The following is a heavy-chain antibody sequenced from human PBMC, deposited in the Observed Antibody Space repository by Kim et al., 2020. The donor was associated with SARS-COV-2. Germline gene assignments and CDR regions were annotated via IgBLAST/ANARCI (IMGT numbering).Heavy chain of an antibody. V-gene: IGHV4-59*13. J-gene: IGHJ3*02. D-gene: IGHD3-10*01. CDR2: IYYSGST. CDR3: ARSSPRGAFDI. CDR1: GGSISSYY. Sequence: SETLSLTCTVSGGSISSYYWSWIRQPPGKGLEWIGYIYYSGSTNYNPSLKSRVTISVDTSKNQFSLKLSSVTAADTAVYYCARSSPRGAFDIWGQGTMVTVSS.